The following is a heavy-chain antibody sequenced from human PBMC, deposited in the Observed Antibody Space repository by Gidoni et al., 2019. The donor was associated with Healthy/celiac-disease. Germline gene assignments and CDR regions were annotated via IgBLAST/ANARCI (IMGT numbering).Heavy chain of an antibody. CDR2: ISSSSSYI. Sequence: EVQLVESGGGLVKPGGSLRLSCAASGFTFSSYSMNWVRQAPGKGLEWVSSISSSSSYISYADSVKGRFTISRDNAKNSLYLQMNSLRAEDTAVYYCARARYYGDPRELDYWGQGTLVTVSS. CDR1: GFTFSSYS. D-gene: IGHD4-17*01. J-gene: IGHJ4*02. V-gene: IGHV3-21*01. CDR3: ARARYYGDPRELDY.